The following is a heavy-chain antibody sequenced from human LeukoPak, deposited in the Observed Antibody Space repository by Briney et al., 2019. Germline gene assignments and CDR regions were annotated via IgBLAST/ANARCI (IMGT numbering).Heavy chain of an antibody. V-gene: IGHV3-30*03. D-gene: IGHD3-9*01. CDR2: ISYDGSNK. CDR1: GFTFSSYG. J-gene: IGHJ4*02. CDR3: ASDTTYYDILTGYHYYFDY. Sequence: GGSLRLSCAASGFTFSSYGMHWVRQAPGKGLEWVAVISYDGSNKHYADSVKGRFTISRDNSKDTLYLQMNSLRAEDTAVYYCASDTTYYDILTGYHYYFDYWGQGTLVTVSS.